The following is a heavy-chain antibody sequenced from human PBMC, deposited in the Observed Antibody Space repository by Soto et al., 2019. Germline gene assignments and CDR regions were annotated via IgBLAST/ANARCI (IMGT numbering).Heavy chain of an antibody. CDR2: IWHDGVTK. CDR1: GFMFNIYG. CDR3: ARGDGRKYFEL. Sequence: QVQLVESGGSVVQPGRSLRLSCEASGFMFNIYGMHWVRQAPGKGLEWVAIIWHDGVTKYYGDSVKDRFNISRDNSKNTVYLQMNSLRADDTAVYYCARGDGRKYFELWGQGTPVTVSS. V-gene: IGHV3-33*01. J-gene: IGHJ4*02. D-gene: IGHD3-9*01.